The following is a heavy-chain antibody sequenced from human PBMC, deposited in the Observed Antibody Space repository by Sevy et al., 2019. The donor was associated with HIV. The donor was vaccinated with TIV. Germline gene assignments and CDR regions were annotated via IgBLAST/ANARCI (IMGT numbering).Heavy chain of an antibody. CDR1: GYTLTQLS. J-gene: IGHJ4*02. CDR2: FEPEDGET. CDR3: ASSRDYYDNSGPNFDY. Sequence: ASVKVSCKVSGYTLTQLSMHWVRQAPGKGLEWMGGFEPEDGETLHSQNFQGRVTLTEDTSTGTAYMELSSLRSEDTAVYYCASSRDYYDNSGPNFDYWGQGTLVTVSS. D-gene: IGHD3-22*01. V-gene: IGHV1-24*01.